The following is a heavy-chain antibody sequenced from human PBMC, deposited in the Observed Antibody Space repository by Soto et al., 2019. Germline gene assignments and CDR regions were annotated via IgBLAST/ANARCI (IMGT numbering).Heavy chain of an antibody. CDR3: ARGSPDIVVVVAATRGWFDP. D-gene: IGHD2-15*01. CDR2: INHSGST. J-gene: IGHJ5*02. Sequence: SETLSLTCAVYGGSFSGYYWSWIRQPPGKGLDWIGEINHSGSTNYNPSLKSRVTISVDTSKNQFSLKLSSVTAADTAVYYCARGSPDIVVVVAATRGWFDPWGQGTLVTVSS. V-gene: IGHV4-34*01. CDR1: GGSFSGYY.